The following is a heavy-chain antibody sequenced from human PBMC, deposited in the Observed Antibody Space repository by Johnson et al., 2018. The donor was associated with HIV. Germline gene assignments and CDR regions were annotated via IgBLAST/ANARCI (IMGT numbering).Heavy chain of an antibody. D-gene: IGHD3-16*01. J-gene: IGHJ3*02. CDR2: IGTKAYT. Sequence: VQLVESGGGLVQPGGSTRLSCVASGFAFSTYDMHWVRQVPGKGLQWVAAIGTKAYTYYPASVKGRFTISRENAKNSLYLQMNSLRAEDTAVYYCAREDTPFGSPHEGDAFDIWGQGTMVTVFS. V-gene: IGHV3-13*01. CDR1: GFAFSTYD. CDR3: AREDTPFGSPHEGDAFDI.